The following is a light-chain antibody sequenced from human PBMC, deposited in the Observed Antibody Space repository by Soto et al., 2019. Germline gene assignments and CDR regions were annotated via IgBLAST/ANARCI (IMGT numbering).Light chain of an antibody. Sequence: QSALTQPPSASGSPGQSVTISCTGTSTDIGGYNYVSWYQQHPGKAPKLMIYEVTKRPSAVPHRLSGSKSGNTASLTVPVLQAEDDADYYCSSLAGRNNLGVFGGGTKLTVL. CDR2: EVT. V-gene: IGLV2-8*01. CDR1: STDIGGYNY. CDR3: SSLAGRNNLGV. J-gene: IGLJ2*01.